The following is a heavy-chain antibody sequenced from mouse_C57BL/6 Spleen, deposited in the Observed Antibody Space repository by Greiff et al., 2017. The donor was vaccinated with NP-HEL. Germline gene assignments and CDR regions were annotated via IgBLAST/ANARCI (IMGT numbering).Heavy chain of an antibody. J-gene: IGHJ3*01. CDR1: GYSITSGYY. D-gene: IGHD2-4*01. CDR3: ARAYYDYDEDFAY. Sequence: EVQLQESGPGLVKPSQSLSLTCSVTGYSITSGYYWNWIRQFPGNKLEWMGYISYDGSNNYNPSLKNRISITRDTSKNQFFLKLNSVTTEDTATYYCARAYYDYDEDFAYWGQGTLVTVSA. CDR2: ISYDGSN. V-gene: IGHV3-6*01.